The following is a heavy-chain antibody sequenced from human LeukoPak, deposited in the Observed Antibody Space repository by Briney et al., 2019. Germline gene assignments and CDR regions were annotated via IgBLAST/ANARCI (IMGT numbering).Heavy chain of an antibody. CDR3: ARCSSGGCFFDF. CDR2: IIPMLNKA. D-gene: IGHD2-15*01. CDR1: GGTFSGYV. Sequence: SVKVSCKASGGTFSGYVISWVRQATGQGLEWMGGIIPMLNKANYAQKFQGRVTVTTDESTSTANMELRSPRSEDTAIYYCARCSSGGCFFDFWAQGTLVTVSS. J-gene: IGHJ4*02. V-gene: IGHV1-69*05.